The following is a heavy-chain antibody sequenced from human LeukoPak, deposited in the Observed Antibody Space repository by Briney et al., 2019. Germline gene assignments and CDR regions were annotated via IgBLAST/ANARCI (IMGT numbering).Heavy chain of an antibody. Sequence: GRSLRLSCAASGFTFSSYAMHWVRQAPGKGLEWVAVISYDGSNKYYADSVKGRFTISRDNSKNTLYLQMDSLRAEDTAVYYCARDLVRWRWLPPPLPDYWGQGTLVTVSS. V-gene: IGHV3-30-3*01. D-gene: IGHD3-22*01. CDR2: ISYDGSNK. J-gene: IGHJ4*02. CDR3: ARDLVRWRWLPPPLPDY. CDR1: GFTFSSYA.